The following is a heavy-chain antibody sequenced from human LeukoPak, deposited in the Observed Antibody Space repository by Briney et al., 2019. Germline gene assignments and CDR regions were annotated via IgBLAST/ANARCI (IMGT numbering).Heavy chain of an antibody. Sequence: PSETLSLTCTVSGGSISSSSYYWGWIRQPPGKGLEWIGSIYYSGSTYYNPSLKSRVTISVDTSKNQFSLKLSSVTAADTAVYYCARGVGYSYGGYFDYWGQGTLVTVSS. CDR3: ARGVGYSYGGYFDY. D-gene: IGHD5-18*01. V-gene: IGHV4-39*07. J-gene: IGHJ4*02. CDR1: GGSISSSSYY. CDR2: IYYSGST.